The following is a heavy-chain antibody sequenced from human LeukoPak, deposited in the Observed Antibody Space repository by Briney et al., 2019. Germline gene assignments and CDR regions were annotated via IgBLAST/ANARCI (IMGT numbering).Heavy chain of an antibody. CDR3: ARYAADGRTLGH. CDR1: GGSVTTGTYF. V-gene: IGHV4-61*10. D-gene: IGHD6-13*01. CDR2: IYSSGLA. J-gene: IGHJ4*02. Sequence: SETLSLTCTVSGGSVTTGTYFWTWIRQPAGKGLERIGRIYSSGLANYNPSFKSRVTISMDTSKNQFSLKVTSVTAADTAVYYCARYAADGRTLGHWGQGALVTVS.